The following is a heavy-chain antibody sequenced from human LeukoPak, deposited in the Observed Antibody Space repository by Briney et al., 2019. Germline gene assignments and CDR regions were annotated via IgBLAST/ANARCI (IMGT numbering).Heavy chain of an antibody. Sequence: PGGSLRLSCAASGFILNSYWMHWVRQAPGKGPVWVSRIKSDGSSQSYADSVKGLFTISRHNAKNTVYLQMNNLRAEDTAGYFFVKDGHESNFYFDFGGQETRVTVS. CDR3: VKDGHESNFYFDF. D-gene: IGHD4-11*01. V-gene: IGHV3-74*01. CDR1: GFILNSYW. J-gene: IGHJ4*02. CDR2: IKSDGSSQ.